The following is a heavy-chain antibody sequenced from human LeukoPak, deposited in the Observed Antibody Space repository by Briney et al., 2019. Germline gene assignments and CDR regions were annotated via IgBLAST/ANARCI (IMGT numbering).Heavy chain of an antibody. Sequence: ASVKVSCKTSGYIFTSYGISWVRQAPGKGLEWMGWISVHNGYTRYAQKFQGRVTMTTDTSTSTAYMELSSLRSEDTAVYYCARHGSGSCYDYWGQGTLVTVSS. D-gene: IGHD3-10*01. J-gene: IGHJ4*02. CDR3: ARHGSGSCYDY. CDR2: ISVHNGYT. CDR1: GYIFTSYG. V-gene: IGHV1-18*01.